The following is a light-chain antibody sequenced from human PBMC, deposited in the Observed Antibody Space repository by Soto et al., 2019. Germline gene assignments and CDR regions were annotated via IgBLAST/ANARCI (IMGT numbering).Light chain of an antibody. CDR2: GAS. CDR1: QSVSSNY. V-gene: IGKV3-20*01. J-gene: IGKJ5*01. Sequence: EIVLTQSPGTLSLSPGERATLSCRASQSVSSNYLAWYQQKPGQAPRLLIYGASSRATGIPDRFSGSGSGTDFTLTISRLEPEDLAVYYCQQYDSSSITFGQGTRLEIK. CDR3: QQYDSSSIT.